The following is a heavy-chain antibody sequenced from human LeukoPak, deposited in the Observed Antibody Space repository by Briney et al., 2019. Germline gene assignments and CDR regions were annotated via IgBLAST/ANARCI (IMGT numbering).Heavy chain of an antibody. Sequence: SETLSLTCTVSGGSISSYYRSWIRQPPGKGLEWIGYIYTSGSTNYNPSLKSRVTISVDTSKNQFPLKLSSVTAADTAVYYCARRAPAYSSSSVVFDYWGQGTLVTVSS. J-gene: IGHJ4*02. CDR1: GGSISSYY. CDR2: IYTSGST. V-gene: IGHV4-4*09. D-gene: IGHD6-6*01. CDR3: ARRAPAYSSSSVVFDY.